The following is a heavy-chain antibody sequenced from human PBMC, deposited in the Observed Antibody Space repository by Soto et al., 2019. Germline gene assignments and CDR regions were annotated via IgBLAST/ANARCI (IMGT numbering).Heavy chain of an antibody. CDR3: ARAQLYYNDTSGTPLNAFDV. J-gene: IGHJ3*01. CDR1: GFTFRNYG. CDR2: IGIGSSTK. D-gene: IGHD3-22*01. Sequence: PGGSLRLSCAASGFTFRNYGMNWVRQAPGKGLEWVSYIGIGSSTKYYADSVKGRFTISRDNAKNSLYLQMNSLRAEDTAVYYCARAQLYYNDTSGTPLNAFDVSGQGTMFTVSS. V-gene: IGHV3-48*01.